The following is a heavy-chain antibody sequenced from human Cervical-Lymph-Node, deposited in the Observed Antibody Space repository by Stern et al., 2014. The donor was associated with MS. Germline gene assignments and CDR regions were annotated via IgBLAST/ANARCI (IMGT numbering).Heavy chain of an antibody. CDR3: ARDSSGYYLILDY. D-gene: IGHD3-22*01. V-gene: IGHV4-30-4*01. CDR1: GGSISSGAYY. Sequence: VQLVESGPGLVKPSQTLSLTCTVSGGSISSGAYYWSWIRQPPGKGLEWIGYIYYSGSTYYNPSLKSRVTISVDTSKNQFSLKLSSVTAADTAVYYCARDSSGYYLILDYWGQGTLVTVSS. J-gene: IGHJ4*02. CDR2: IYYSGST.